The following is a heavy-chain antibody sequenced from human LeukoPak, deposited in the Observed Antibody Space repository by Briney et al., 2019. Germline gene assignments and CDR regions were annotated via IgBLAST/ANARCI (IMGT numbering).Heavy chain of an antibody. CDR1: GVSISSYY. Sequence: SETLSLTCTVSGVSISSYYWSWIRQPPGKGLEWIGYIYYSGSTNYNPSLKSRVTISVDTSKNQFSLKLSSVTAADTAVYYWARLPVSYGGYAYYYGVDVWGQGTTVTVSS. J-gene: IGHJ6*02. V-gene: IGHV4-59*08. D-gene: IGHD5-12*01. CDR2: IYYSGST. CDR3: ARLPVSYGGYAYYYGVDV.